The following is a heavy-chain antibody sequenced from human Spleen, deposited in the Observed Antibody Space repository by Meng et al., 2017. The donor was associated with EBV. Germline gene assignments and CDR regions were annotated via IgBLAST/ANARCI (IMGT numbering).Heavy chain of an antibody. Sequence: EVQRVESGGGLVQHGGSLGLSCAAPEFTFSSYAMSWVRQAPGKGLEWVSGISGGGVDTYYADSVKGRFTISRDNSKDTLFLQMNSLRAEDTAVYYCATYTRTEYDHWGQGTLVTVSS. D-gene: IGHD1-14*01. J-gene: IGHJ4*02. CDR2: ISGGGVDT. CDR3: ATYTRTEYDH. CDR1: EFTFSSYA. V-gene: IGHV3-23*04.